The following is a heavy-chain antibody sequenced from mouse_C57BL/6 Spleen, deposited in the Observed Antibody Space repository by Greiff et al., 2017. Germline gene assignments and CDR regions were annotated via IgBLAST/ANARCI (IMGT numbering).Heavy chain of an antibody. Sequence: GQGLEWIGNINPSNGGTNYNEKFKSKATLTVDKSSSTAYMQLSSLTSEDSAVYYCASYYYYGSSYYFDYWGQGTTLTVSS. J-gene: IGHJ2*01. CDR2: INPSNGGT. CDR3: ASYYYYGSSYYFDY. V-gene: IGHV1-53*01. D-gene: IGHD1-1*01.